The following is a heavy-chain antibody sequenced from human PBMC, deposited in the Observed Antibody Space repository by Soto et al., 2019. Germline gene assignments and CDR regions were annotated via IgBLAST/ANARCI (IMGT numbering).Heavy chain of an antibody. J-gene: IGHJ4*02. CDR3: ARDRVAAPYYFDC. CDR1: GFTFSSHS. Sequence: PGGSVRLSCAASGFTFSSHSMNWVRQALGKGLEWVSSISSSSSYIYYADSVKGRFTISRDNAKNSLYLQMNSLRAEDTAVYYCARDRVAAPYYFDCWGKGTLVTVSS. V-gene: IGHV3-21*01. D-gene: IGHD2-15*01. CDR2: ISSSSSYI.